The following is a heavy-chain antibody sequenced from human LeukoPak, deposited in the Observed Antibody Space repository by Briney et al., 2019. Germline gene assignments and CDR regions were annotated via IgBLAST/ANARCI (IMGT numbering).Heavy chain of an antibody. Sequence: PGGSLRLSCEISGFIFIDYWMHWVRQVPGKGPVWVSRINPDGTATNYADSVKGRFIISRDNAKNTLYLQMNSLRVEDTAIYYCARSLPGLDVWGQGTTVTVSS. V-gene: IGHV3-74*01. CDR1: GFIFIDYW. J-gene: IGHJ6*02. CDR2: INPDGTAT. CDR3: ARSLPGLDV.